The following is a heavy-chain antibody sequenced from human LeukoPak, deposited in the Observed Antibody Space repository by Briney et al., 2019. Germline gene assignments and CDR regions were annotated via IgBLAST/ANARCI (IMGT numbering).Heavy chain of an antibody. CDR3: ARDLSRWGYSPLPV. CDR2: IWYDGSNK. V-gene: IGHV3-33*01. Sequence: GRSLRLSCAASGFTFSAYGMHWVRQAPGKGLEWVAVIWYDGSNKYYADSVKGRFTISRDNSKNTLYLQMNSLRAEDTAVYYCARDLSRWGYSPLPVWGKGTTVSVFS. CDR1: GFTFSAYG. J-gene: IGHJ6*04. D-gene: IGHD5-18*01.